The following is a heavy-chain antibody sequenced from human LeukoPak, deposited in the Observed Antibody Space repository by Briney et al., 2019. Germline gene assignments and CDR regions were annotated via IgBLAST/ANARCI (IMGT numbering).Heavy chain of an antibody. D-gene: IGHD3-22*01. J-gene: IGHJ4*02. CDR3: AKGRITMIVVVPPWDY. CDR1: GFTFSSYA. V-gene: IGHV3-23*01. CDR2: ISGSGGCT. Sequence: PGGSLRLSCAASGFTFSSYAMSWVRQAPGKGLEWVSAISGSGGCTYYADSVKGRFTISRDNSKNTLYLQMNSLRAEDTAVYYCAKGRITMIVVVPPWDYWGQGTLVTVSS.